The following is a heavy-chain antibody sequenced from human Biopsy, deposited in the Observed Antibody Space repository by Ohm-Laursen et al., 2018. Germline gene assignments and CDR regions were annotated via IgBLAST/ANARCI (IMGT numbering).Heavy chain of an antibody. CDR2: IWYDGTNE. J-gene: IGHJ2*01. D-gene: IGHD6-19*01. Sequence: SLRLSCTAFGFTFGHYAMHWVRQAPGKGLEWFSLIWYDGTNEDYADSVKGRFTISRDNSKNTLYLQINTLTLEDTAFYYCARGLSSGWYGYFDVWGRGTLVTVSS. V-gene: IGHV3-33*04. CDR3: ARGLSSGWYGYFDV. CDR1: GFTFGHYA.